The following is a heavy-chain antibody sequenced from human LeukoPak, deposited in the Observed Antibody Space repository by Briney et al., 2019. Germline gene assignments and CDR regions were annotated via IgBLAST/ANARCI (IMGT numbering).Heavy chain of an antibody. CDR2: ISGSGGST. CDR1: GFTFSSYA. D-gene: IGHD6-6*01. V-gene: IGHV3-23*01. Sequence: HAGGSLRLSCAASGFTFSSYAMSWVRQAPGKGLEWVSAISGSGGSTYYADSVKGRFTISRDNSKNTLYLQMNSLRAEDTAVYYCRIDSSSSIDYHYGMDVWGQGTTVTVSS. J-gene: IGHJ6*02. CDR3: RIDSSSSIDYHYGMDV.